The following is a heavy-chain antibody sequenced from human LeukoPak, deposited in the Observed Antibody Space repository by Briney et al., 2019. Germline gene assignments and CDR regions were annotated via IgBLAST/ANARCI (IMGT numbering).Heavy chain of an antibody. Sequence: ASVKVSCKASGYTFTSYGISWVRQAPGQGLEWMGWISAYNGNTNYAQKLQGRVTMTTDTSTSTAYMELRSLRSDDTAVYYCARELWTFYYYYYGMDVWGQGTTVTVSS. CDR3: ARELWTFYYYYYGMDV. CDR2: ISAYNGNT. CDR1: GYTFTSYG. D-gene: IGHD3-3*01. V-gene: IGHV1-18*01. J-gene: IGHJ6*02.